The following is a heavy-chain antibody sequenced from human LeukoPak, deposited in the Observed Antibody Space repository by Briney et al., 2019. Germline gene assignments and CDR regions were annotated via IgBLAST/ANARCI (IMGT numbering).Heavy chain of an antibody. CDR1: GFTFSSYA. D-gene: IGHD2-21*01. V-gene: IGHV3-23*01. Sequence: GGSLRLSCAASGFTFSSYAMSWVRQAPGKGLEWVSGISDSGSTPYYADSVKGRFTISRDNSKNTLYLQMNSLRADDTAVYFCANRKALMADRKFPFDYWGQGTLVTVSS. J-gene: IGHJ4*02. CDR2: ISDSGSTP. CDR3: ANRKALMADRKFPFDY.